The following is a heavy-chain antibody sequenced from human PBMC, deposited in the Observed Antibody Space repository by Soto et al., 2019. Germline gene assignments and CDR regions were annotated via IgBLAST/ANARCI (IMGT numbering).Heavy chain of an antibody. CDR1: GGSISSYY. D-gene: IGHD3-10*01. J-gene: IGHJ4*02. V-gene: IGHV4-59*08. CDR2: IYYSGST. CDR3: ARRWGSVFDF. Sequence: TLSLTCTVSGGSISSYYWSWIRQPPGKGLEWIGYIYYSGSTNYNPSLKSRVTISVDTSKNQFSLKLSSVTAADTAVYYCARRWGSVFDFWGQGTLVTVSS.